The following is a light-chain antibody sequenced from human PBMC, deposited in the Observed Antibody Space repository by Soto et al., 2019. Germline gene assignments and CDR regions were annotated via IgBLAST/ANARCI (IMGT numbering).Light chain of an antibody. J-gene: IGLJ1*01. CDR3: DSYTSSRAYV. CDR1: SSDVGGYNY. CDR2: EVS. V-gene: IGLV2-14*01. Sequence: SVRAHPASVSGAPGQSSTISCTGTSSDVGGYNYVSWYQQQSGKAPKLIIHEVSNRPSGVSNRFSGSKSGNTASLTISGLQAEDEADYYCDSYTSSRAYVFGIGTKVTVL.